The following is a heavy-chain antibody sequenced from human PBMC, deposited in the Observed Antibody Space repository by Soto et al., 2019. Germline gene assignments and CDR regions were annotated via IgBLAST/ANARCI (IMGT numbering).Heavy chain of an antibody. Sequence: QVQLQESGPGLVKPSQTLSLTCTVSGGSISSGGYYWSWIRQHPGKGLEWIGYIYYSGSTYYNPALKSLVTISVDTSKNQFSLKLSSVTAADTAVYYCARYCGGDCYSWYYYYGMDVWGQGTTVTVSS. J-gene: IGHJ6*02. D-gene: IGHD2-21*02. CDR2: IYYSGST. CDR3: ARYCGGDCYSWYYYYGMDV. V-gene: IGHV4-31*01. CDR1: GGSISSGGYY.